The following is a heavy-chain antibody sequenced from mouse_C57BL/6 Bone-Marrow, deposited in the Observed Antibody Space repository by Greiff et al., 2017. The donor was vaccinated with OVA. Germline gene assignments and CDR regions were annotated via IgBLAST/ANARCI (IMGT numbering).Heavy chain of an antibody. D-gene: IGHD1-3*01. CDR1: GYTFTSYW. V-gene: IGHV1-69*01. J-gene: IGHJ2*01. CDR3: AREWGGNGRYFDY. Sequence: QVQLQQPGAELVMPGASVKLSCKASGYTFTSYWMHWVKQRPGQGLEWIGEIDPSDSYTNYNQKFKGKSTLTVDKSSSTAYMQLSSLTSEDSAVYYCAREWGGNGRYFDYWGQGTTLTVSS. CDR2: IDPSDSYT.